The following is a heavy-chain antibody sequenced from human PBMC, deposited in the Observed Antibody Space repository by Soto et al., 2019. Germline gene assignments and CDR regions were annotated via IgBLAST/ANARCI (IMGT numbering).Heavy chain of an antibody. Sequence: GGSLRLSCVTSGFTFSDYSMHWVRQAPGKELVWVSRVYAGGTYYADSGKGRFTVSRDSAKNTLYLQMNSLGAEDTAIYYCLRGNSGYGNFDSWGQVTLVTVSS. V-gene: IGHV3-74*01. CDR1: GFTFSDYS. CDR3: LRGNSGYGNFDS. D-gene: IGHD5-12*01. CDR2: VYAGGT. J-gene: IGHJ4*02.